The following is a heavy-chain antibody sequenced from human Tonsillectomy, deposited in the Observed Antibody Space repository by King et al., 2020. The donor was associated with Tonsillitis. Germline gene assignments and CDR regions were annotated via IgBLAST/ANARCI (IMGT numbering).Heavy chain of an antibody. V-gene: IGHV5-51*01. CDR3: ARGEVGYYYDSSGEYYFAY. CDR2: IYPGDSDT. CDR1: GYSFTSYW. D-gene: IGHD3-22*01. Sequence: DVQLVESGAEVKKPGESLKISCKGSGYSFTSYWIGWVRQMPGKGLEWMGIIYPGDSDTRYSPSFQGKVTISADKSISTAYLQWSSLKASDTAMYYCARGEVGYYYDSSGEYYFAYWGQGTLVTVSS. J-gene: IGHJ4*02.